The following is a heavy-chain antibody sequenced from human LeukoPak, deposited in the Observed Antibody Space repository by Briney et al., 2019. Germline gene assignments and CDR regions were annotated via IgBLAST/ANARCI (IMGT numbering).Heavy chain of an antibody. Sequence: ASVKVSCKASGYTFTGYYMHWVRQAPGQGLEWMGRINPNSGGTNYAQKFQGRVTMTRDTSISTAYMELSRLRSDDTAVYYCATERTARDYGDYVCFDYWGQGTLVTVPS. D-gene: IGHD4-17*01. CDR2: INPNSGGT. J-gene: IGHJ4*02. V-gene: IGHV1-2*06. CDR3: ATERTARDYGDYVCFDY. CDR1: GYTFTGYY.